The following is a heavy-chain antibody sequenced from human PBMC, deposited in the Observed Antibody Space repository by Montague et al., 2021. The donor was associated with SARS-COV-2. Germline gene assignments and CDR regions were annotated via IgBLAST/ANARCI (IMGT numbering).Heavy chain of an antibody. CDR2: LNYSGST. CDR3: ARLPPGYRYFYYLDV. J-gene: IGHJ6*03. V-gene: IGHV4-59*01. D-gene: IGHD1-1*01. Sequence: SETLSLTCTVSGGSIGSYYWSWIRQPPGKGLEWIGYLNYSGSTNYNPSXXSRVTISADTSKNQFSLRLNSVTAADTAVYYCARLPPGYRYFYYLDVWGKGTTVTVSS. CDR1: GGSIGSYY.